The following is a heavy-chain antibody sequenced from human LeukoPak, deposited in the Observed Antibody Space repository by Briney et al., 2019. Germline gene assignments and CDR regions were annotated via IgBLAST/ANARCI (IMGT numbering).Heavy chain of an antibody. CDR3: AKVVRYSSSWYY. J-gene: IGHJ4*02. Sequence: PGGSLRLSCAASGFTFSSYAMSWVRQAPGKGLEWVSAISGSGDSTYYADSVKGRFTISRDNSKNTLYLQMNSLRAEDTAVYYCAKVVRYSSSWYYWGQGTLVTVSS. CDR1: GFTFSSYA. V-gene: IGHV3-23*01. CDR2: ISGSGDST. D-gene: IGHD6-13*01.